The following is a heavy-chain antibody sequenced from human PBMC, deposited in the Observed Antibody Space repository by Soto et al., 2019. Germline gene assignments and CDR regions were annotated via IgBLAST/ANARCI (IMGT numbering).Heavy chain of an antibody. J-gene: IGHJ6*02. CDR3: ARCRNWNSYYYYYGMDV. CDR1: GGSISSYY. D-gene: IGHD1-1*01. V-gene: IGHV4-4*07. Sequence: SETLSLTCTVSGGSISSYYWSWIRQPAGKGLEWIGRIYTSGSTNYNPSLKSRVTMSVDTSKNQFSLKLSSVTAADTAVYYCARCRNWNSYYYYYGMDVWGQGTTVTVSS. CDR2: IYTSGST.